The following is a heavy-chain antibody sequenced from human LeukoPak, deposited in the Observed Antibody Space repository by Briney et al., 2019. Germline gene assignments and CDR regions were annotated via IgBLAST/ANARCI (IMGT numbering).Heavy chain of an antibody. V-gene: IGHV4-34*01. D-gene: IGHD1-1*01. CDR1: GGSFSGYY. CDR2: INHSGST. J-gene: IGHJ3*02. Sequence: SETLSLTCAVYGGSFSGYYWSWIRQPPGKGLEWIGEINHSGSTNYNPSLKSRVTISVDKSKNQLSLKLGSVTAADTAVYHCVRLQPNTGEWAFDIWGQGTLVTVS. CDR3: VRLQPNTGEWAFDI.